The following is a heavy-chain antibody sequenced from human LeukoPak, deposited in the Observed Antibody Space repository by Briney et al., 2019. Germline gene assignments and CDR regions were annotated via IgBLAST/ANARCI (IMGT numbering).Heavy chain of an antibody. J-gene: IGHJ4*02. Sequence: SLRLSCAASGFTFSRYGMHWVRQAPGKGLEWVAVISYDGSNKYYADSVKGRFTISRDNSKNTLYLQMNSLRAEDTAVYYCAKEYDGYWGQGTLVTVSS. V-gene: IGHV3-30*18. CDR1: GFTFSRYG. D-gene: IGHD2-8*01. CDR2: ISYDGSNK. CDR3: AKEYDGY.